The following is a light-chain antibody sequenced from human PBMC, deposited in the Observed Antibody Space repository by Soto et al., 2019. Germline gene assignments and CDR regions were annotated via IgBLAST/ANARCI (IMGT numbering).Light chain of an antibody. Sequence: EIVLTQSPATLSLSPGERATLSCRASQSISSYLAWYQQKPGQAPRLLIYDASNRATGIPVRFSGSGSGTDCTLTISRLEQEDFAVYACQQRSSWPPYIVGQGTKLEIK. V-gene: IGKV3-11*01. CDR3: QQRSSWPPYI. CDR1: QSISSY. CDR2: DAS. J-gene: IGKJ2*01.